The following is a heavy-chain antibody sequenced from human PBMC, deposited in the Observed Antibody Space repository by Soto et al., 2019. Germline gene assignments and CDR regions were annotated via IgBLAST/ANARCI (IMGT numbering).Heavy chain of an antibody. CDR2: ISAYNGNT. CDR1: GYTFTTYG. V-gene: IGHV1-18*01. J-gene: IGHJ6*02. D-gene: IGHD6-19*01. Sequence: QVQLVQSGAEVKKPGASVKVSCKASGYTFTTYGINWVRQAPGQGLEWMGWISAYNGNTNYAQKLQGRVTMTTDTSTSTAYMELRSLRSDDTAVYYCARSSAVAATDYYYGMDVWGQGTTVTVSS. CDR3: ARSSAVAATDYYYGMDV.